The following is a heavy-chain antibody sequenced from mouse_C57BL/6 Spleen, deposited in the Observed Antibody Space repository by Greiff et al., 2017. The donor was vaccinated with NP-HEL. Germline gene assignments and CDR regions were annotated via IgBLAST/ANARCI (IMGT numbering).Heavy chain of an antibody. Sequence: QVQLQQPGAELVKPGASVKLSCKASGYTFTSYWMHWVKQRPGRGLEWIGRIDPNSGGTKYNEKFKSKATLTVDKPSSTAYMQLSSLTSEDSAGYYCARLGGEDDGYYGYYAMDYWGQGTSVTVSS. V-gene: IGHV1-72*01. D-gene: IGHD2-3*01. CDR3: ARLGGEDDGYYGYYAMDY. J-gene: IGHJ4*01. CDR2: IDPNSGGT. CDR1: GYTFTSYW.